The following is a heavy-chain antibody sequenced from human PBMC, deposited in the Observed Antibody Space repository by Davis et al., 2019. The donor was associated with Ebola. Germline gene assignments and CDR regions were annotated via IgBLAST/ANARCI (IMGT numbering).Heavy chain of an antibody. V-gene: IGHV4-4*02. D-gene: IGHD5-18*01. J-gene: IGHJ4*02. CDR1: GGSISSSNW. CDR2: IYHSGST. CDR3: ARVDTAMGHDY. Sequence: MPSETLSLTCAVSGGSISSSNWWSWVRQPPGKGLEWIGEIYHSGSTNYNPSLKSRVTISVDTSKNQFSLKLSSVTAADTAVYYCARVDTAMGHDYWGQGTLVTVSS.